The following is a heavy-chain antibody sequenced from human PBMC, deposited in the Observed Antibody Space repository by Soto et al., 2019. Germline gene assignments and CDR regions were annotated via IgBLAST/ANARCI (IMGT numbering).Heavy chain of an antibody. CDR2: ISGSGGST. J-gene: IGHJ4*02. CDR1: GFTFSSYA. Sequence: EVQLLESGGGLVQPGGSLRLSCAASGFTFSSYAMSWVRQAPGKGLEWVSAISGSGGSTYYADSVKGRFTISRDNSKNALYLQMNSLRADDTAVDDCAYSSSPSDDWGRGTLVSVSS. CDR3: AYSSSPSDD. D-gene: IGHD6-13*01. V-gene: IGHV3-23*01.